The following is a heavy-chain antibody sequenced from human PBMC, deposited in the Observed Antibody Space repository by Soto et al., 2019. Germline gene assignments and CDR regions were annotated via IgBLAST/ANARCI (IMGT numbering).Heavy chain of an antibody. CDR1: GDSIGSYH. V-gene: IGHV4-59*01. J-gene: IGHJ4*02. CDR3: GRHNPRSVAAVEIPFHF. D-gene: IGHD6-25*01. Sequence: SDTLSLTCTVSGDSIGSYHWSWVRQPPGKGLEWIGFMFSRVSANYNPSLKSRVTISVDTSKSQFSLKLTSVTAADTAIYYCGRHNPRSVAAVEIPFHFWGKETLVTVSS. CDR2: MFSRVSA.